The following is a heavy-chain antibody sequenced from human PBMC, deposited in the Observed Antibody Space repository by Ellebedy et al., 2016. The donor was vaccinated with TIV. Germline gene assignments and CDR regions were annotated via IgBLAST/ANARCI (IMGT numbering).Heavy chain of an antibody. Sequence: SETLSLXXTVSGGSISSSSCYWGWIRQPPGKGLEWIGSIYYSGRTYYNPSLKSRVIISVDTSKNQFSLRLSSVTAADTAVYYCARLAYSSSSRDQYYGMDVWGQGTTATVSS. CDR2: IYYSGRT. D-gene: IGHD6-6*01. CDR3: ARLAYSSSSRDQYYGMDV. CDR1: GGSISSSSCY. J-gene: IGHJ6*02. V-gene: IGHV4-39*01.